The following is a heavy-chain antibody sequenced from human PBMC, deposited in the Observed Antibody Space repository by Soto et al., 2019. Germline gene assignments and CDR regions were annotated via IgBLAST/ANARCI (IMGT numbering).Heavy chain of an antibody. V-gene: IGHV4-59*01. CDR3: ARVGVYVWGSYRYGMDV. CDR2: IYYSGST. D-gene: IGHD3-16*02. Sequence: SLTFTVSGGSISSYYWSWIRQPPGKGLEWIGYIYYSGSTNYNPSLKSRVTISVDTSKNQFSLKLSSVTAADTAVYYCARVGVYVWGSYRYGMDVWGQGTTVTVSS. J-gene: IGHJ6*02. CDR1: GGSISSYY.